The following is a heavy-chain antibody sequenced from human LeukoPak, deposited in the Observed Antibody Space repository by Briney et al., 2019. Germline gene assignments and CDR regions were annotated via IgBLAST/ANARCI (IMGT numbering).Heavy chain of an antibody. CDR3: TKDRRQSVVPYFDS. CDR2: ISSGGIT. Sequence: GGSLRLSCAASGFTFSTYAMSWVRHTPGKGLEWVSGISSGGITQYTDSVKGRFTVSRDNSKNTLHLQMDSLRAEDTAIYYCTKDRRQSVVPYFDSWGQGTVVTVSS. CDR1: GFTFSTYA. D-gene: IGHD2-21*01. V-gene: IGHV3-23*01. J-gene: IGHJ4*02.